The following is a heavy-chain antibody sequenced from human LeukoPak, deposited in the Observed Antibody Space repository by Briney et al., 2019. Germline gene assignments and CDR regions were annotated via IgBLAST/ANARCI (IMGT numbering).Heavy chain of an antibody. V-gene: IGHV1-18*01. Sequence: ASVKVSCTASGYTFNQYGITWARQAPGQELEWMGWISAYNGNTNYAQTLQGRVIMTTDTSTSTAYMELRSLRSDDTAVYYCARRGLSDFYYYYMDVWGKGTTVTVSS. CDR3: ARRGLSDFYYYYMDV. CDR2: ISAYNGNT. J-gene: IGHJ6*03. D-gene: IGHD4-17*01. CDR1: GYTFNQYG.